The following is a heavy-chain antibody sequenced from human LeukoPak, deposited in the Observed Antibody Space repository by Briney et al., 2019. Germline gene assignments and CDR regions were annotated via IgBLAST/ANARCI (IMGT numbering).Heavy chain of an antibody. CDR1: GFTFSNYA. J-gene: IGHJ6*03. CDR3: GTPQSPSRGFYMDV. V-gene: IGHV3-23*01. Sequence: GGSLRLSCAASGFTFSNYAMNWVRQAPGKGLEWVAAILGNGKSTYYTDSVKDRFTISRDNSKNTLYLQMHTLRVEDTAVYYSGTPQSPSRGFYMDVWGKGTLVTVSS. CDR2: ILGNGKST.